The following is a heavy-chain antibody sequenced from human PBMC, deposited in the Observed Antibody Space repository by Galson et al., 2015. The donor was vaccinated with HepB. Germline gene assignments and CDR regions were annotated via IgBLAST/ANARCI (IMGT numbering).Heavy chain of an antibody. D-gene: IGHD6-13*01. CDR1: GFTFRNYA. CDR3: ARDSAAAAGDYYYYYMDV. Sequence: SLRLSCAASGFTFRNYAMHWVRQAPGKGLEWVAVLSFDGSNKYYADSVKGRFSISRDNSHDTLYLQMNSLRPGDTALYYCARDSAAAAGDYYYYYMDVWGKGTTVTVSS. V-gene: IGHV3-30*04. J-gene: IGHJ6*03. CDR2: LSFDGSNK.